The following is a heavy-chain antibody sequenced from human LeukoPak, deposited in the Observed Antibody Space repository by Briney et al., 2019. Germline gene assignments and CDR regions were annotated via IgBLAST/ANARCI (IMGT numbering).Heavy chain of an antibody. CDR1: GYSITSAYY. CDR2: INHSGST. J-gene: IGHJ6*03. Sequence: SETLSLTCTVSGYSITSAYYWSWIRQPPGKGLEWIGEINHSGSTNYNPSLKSRVTISVDTSKNQFSLKLSSVTAADTAVYYCARDPGPRGYYYYYMDVWGKGTTVTISS. CDR3: ARDPGPRGYYYYYMDV. V-gene: IGHV4-38-2*02. D-gene: IGHD3-10*01.